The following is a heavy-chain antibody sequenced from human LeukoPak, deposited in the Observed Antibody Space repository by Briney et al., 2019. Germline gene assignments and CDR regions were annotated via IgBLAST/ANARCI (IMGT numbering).Heavy chain of an antibody. CDR3: ARAGRGSGTGGAFDI. D-gene: IGHD3-10*01. Sequence: GAAVKVSCKASGYTFTGYYMHWVRQTTGQGLEWMGWMNPNSGITGYAQKFQGSVTISRNTSISTAYMELSSLRSEDTAVYYCARAGRGSGTGGAFDIWGQGTMVTVSS. J-gene: IGHJ3*02. V-gene: IGHV1-8*03. CDR1: GYTFTGYY. CDR2: MNPNSGIT.